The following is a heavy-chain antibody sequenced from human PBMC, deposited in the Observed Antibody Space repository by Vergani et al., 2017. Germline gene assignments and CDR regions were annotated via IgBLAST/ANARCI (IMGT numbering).Heavy chain of an antibody. J-gene: IGHJ6*03. D-gene: IGHD6-19*01. Sequence: QLQLQESGPGLVKPSETLSLTCTVSGGSISSYYWSWIRQPAGKGLEWIGRIYTSGSTNYNPSLKSRVTMSVDTSKNQFSLKLSSVTAADTAVYYCARDARIAVAGNQPPYYYYYYMDVWGKGTTVTVSS. CDR2: IYTSGST. CDR3: ARDARIAVAGNQPPYYYYYYMDV. V-gene: IGHV4-4*07. CDR1: GGSISSYY.